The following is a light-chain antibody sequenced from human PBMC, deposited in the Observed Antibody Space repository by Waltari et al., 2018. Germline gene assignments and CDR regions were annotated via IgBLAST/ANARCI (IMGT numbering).Light chain of an antibody. J-gene: IGLJ3*02. CDR1: SSDVGGYNY. Sequence: QSALTQPRSVSGSPGQSVTISCTGTSSDVGGYNYVSWCQQHPGKAPKLMIYDVSNRPSGVPDRFSGSKSGNTASLTISGLQAEDEADYYCCSYAGNYSWVFGGGTKLTVL. CDR2: DVS. CDR3: CSYAGNYSWV. V-gene: IGLV2-11*01.